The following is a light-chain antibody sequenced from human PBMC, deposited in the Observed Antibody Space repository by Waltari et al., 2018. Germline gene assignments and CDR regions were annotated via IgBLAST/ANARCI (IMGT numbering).Light chain of an antibody. V-gene: IGLV6-57*03. CDR1: SSSIASNS. J-gene: IGLJ6*01. Sequence: NFMLTQPHSVPESPGKTVTISCTRSSSSIASNSVQWYQQRPGSAPTTVIYEDNQRPSGVPDRFSGSIDSSSNSASLTISGLKTEDEADYYCQSYDSSNNVFGSGTKVTVL. CDR3: QSYDSSNNV. CDR2: EDN.